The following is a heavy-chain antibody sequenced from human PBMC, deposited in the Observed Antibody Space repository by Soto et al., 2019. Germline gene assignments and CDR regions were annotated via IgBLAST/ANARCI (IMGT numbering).Heavy chain of an antibody. CDR2: IYYSGST. Sequence: SETLSLTCTVSGGSISSSRYYWGWIRQPPGKGLEWIGSIYYSGSTYYNPSLKSRVTISVDTSKNQFSLKLSSVTAADTAVYYCARRAAAGVYFDYWGQGTLVTVSS. J-gene: IGHJ4*02. CDR1: GGSISSSRYY. CDR3: ARRAAAGVYFDY. V-gene: IGHV4-39*01. D-gene: IGHD6-13*01.